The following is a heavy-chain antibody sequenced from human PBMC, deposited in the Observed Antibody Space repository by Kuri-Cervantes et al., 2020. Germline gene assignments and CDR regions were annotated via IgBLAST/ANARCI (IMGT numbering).Heavy chain of an antibody. CDR3: ARVGELLTDY. CDR2: INPSGGST. D-gene: IGHD1-26*01. J-gene: IGHJ4*02. CDR1: GGTFSSYA. Sequence: ASVKVSCKASGGTFSSYAISWVRQAPGQGLEWMGIINPSGGSTSYAQKFQGRVTMTRDTSTSTVYMELSSLRSEDTAVYYCARVGELLTDYWGQGTLVTVSS. V-gene: IGHV1-46*01.